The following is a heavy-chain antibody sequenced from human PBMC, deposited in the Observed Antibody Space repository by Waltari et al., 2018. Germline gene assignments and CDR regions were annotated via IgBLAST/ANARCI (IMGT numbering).Heavy chain of an antibody. J-gene: IGHJ4*02. V-gene: IGHV1-58*02. Sequence: QMQLVQSGPEVKKPGTSVKVSCKASGFTFTSSAMQWVRQARGQRHEWIGWIVVGSGNTNYAQKFQERVTITRDISKSTAYMELGSLRSEDTAVYYCAVSITGTMSPFDYWGQGTLVTVSS. CDR2: IVVGSGNT. CDR1: GFTFTSSA. CDR3: AVSITGTMSPFDY. D-gene: IGHD1-20*01.